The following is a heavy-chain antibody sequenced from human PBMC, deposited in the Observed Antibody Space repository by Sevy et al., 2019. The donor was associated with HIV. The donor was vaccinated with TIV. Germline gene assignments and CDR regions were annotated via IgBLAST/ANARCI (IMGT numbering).Heavy chain of an antibody. CDR1: GYTFTSYG. V-gene: IGHV1-18*01. D-gene: IGHD6-19*01. CDR2: ISAYNGNT. Sequence: ASVKVSCKASGYTFTSYGISWVRQAPGQGLEWMGWISAYNGNTNYAQKLQGRVPMTTDTSTGTAYMELGSLGSDGTAVYYCASDSSGWYSGSDPWGQGTLVTVSS. J-gene: IGHJ5*02. CDR3: ASDSSGWYSGSDP.